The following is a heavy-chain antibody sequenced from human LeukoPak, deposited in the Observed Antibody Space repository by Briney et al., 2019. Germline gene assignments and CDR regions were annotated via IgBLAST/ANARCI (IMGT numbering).Heavy chain of an antibody. Sequence: GGSLRLSCAASGFTFSSYGMHWVRQAPGKGLEWVAFIRYDGSNKYYADSVKGRFTISRDNSKNTLYLQMNSLRAEDTAVYYCAKEPHSLWFGELSLADYWGQGTLVTVSS. CDR3: AKEPHSLWFGELSLADY. D-gene: IGHD3-10*01. CDR1: GFTFSSYG. J-gene: IGHJ4*02. V-gene: IGHV3-30*02. CDR2: IRYDGSNK.